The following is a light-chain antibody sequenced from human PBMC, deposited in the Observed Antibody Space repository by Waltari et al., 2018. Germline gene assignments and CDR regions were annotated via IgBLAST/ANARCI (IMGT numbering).Light chain of an antibody. CDR1: KIGSIS. V-gene: IGLV3-21*02. J-gene: IGLJ2*01. Sequence: SYQLTQSRSVSVSPGQTARITCGVDKIGSISVQWYQQKPPQVPVLVIYADSERHSGIPERFSGSNSGNTATLTISGVEAGDEADYYCQVWDSSSGLFGGGTRLTVL. CDR2: ADS. CDR3: QVWDSSSGL.